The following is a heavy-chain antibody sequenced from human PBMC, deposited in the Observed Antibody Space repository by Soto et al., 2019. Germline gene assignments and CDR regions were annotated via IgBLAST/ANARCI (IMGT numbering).Heavy chain of an antibody. V-gene: IGHV3-11*06. CDR3: ARRQLEAGVWFDP. D-gene: IGHD1-1*01. Sequence: GGSLRLSCAASGFIFRNFYMSWLRQAPGKGLEWISYISNSGTYKNYADSVKGRFNISRDNSRNSVYLHMNSLTSEDTGIYYCARRQLEAGVWFDPWGRGTLVTVSS. CDR1: GFIFRNFY. CDR2: ISNSGTYK. J-gene: IGHJ5*02.